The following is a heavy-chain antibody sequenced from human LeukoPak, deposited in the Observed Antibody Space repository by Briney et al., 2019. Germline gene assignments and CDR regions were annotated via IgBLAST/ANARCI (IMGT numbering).Heavy chain of an antibody. CDR3: ARVSGYDYRCFDY. CDR2: ISSNGGST. Sequence: GGSLRLSCAASGFTFSSYAMHWVRQAPGKGLEYVSAISSNGGSTYYANSVKGRFTISRDNSKNTLYLQMGSLRAEDMAVYYCARVSGYDYRCFDYWGQGTLVTVSS. V-gene: IGHV3-64*01. J-gene: IGHJ4*02. D-gene: IGHD5-12*01. CDR1: GFTFSSYA.